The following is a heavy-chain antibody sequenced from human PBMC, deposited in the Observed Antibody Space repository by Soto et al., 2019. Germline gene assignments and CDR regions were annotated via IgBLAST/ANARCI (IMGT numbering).Heavy chain of an antibody. Sequence: PGESLKLSCKGSGYSFTSYWIGWVRQMPGKGLEWMGIIYPDDSDTRYSPSFQGQVTISADKYISTAYLPWRSLTASDTAMYYCASPNSRSGYMDAFDIWAKGQWSPSPQ. CDR3: ASPNSRSGYMDAFDI. J-gene: IGHJ3*02. CDR2: IYPDDSDT. V-gene: IGHV5-51*01. CDR1: GYSFTSYW. D-gene: IGHD6-13*01.